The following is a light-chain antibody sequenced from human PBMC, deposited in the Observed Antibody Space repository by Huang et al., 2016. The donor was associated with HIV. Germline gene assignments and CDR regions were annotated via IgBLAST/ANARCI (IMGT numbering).Light chain of an antibody. CDR1: QSVSSTF. CDR3: QQYDSSPMYT. V-gene: IGKV3-20*01. J-gene: IGKJ2*01. CDR2: GAS. Sequence: EIVLTQSPGTLSLSPGERATLSCRASQSVSSTFLAWYQQKPGQAPRLLIYGASNRATGIPDRFSGSGSGTDFTLTISRLEPEDFAVYHCQQYDSSPMYTFGKGTKLEIK.